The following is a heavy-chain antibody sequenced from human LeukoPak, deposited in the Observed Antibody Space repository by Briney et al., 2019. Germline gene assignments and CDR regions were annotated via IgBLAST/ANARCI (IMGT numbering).Heavy chain of an antibody. J-gene: IGHJ4*02. CDR1: GFTFSSYG. V-gene: IGHV3-30*02. CDR2: IRYDGSNK. CDR3: ANFYYGSGSYYTIDY. Sequence: GGSLRLSCAASGFTFSSYGMHWVRQAPGKGLEWVAFIRYDGSNKYYADSVKGRFTISRDNSKNTLYLQMNSLRAEDTAVYYCANFYYGSGSYYTIDYRGQGTLVTVSS. D-gene: IGHD3-10*01.